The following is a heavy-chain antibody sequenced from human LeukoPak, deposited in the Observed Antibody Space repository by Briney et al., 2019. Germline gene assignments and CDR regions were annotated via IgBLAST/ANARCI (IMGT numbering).Heavy chain of an antibody. Sequence: GGSLRLSCAASGFIFSSYAMTWVRQAPGRGLEWLSTISGSGTTTYYVDSVKGRFTVSRDNSKNTLYLQMNSLRAEDTAVYYCARDSTRGRIAAAGTDYWGQGTLVTVSS. CDR1: GFIFSSYA. V-gene: IGHV3-23*01. CDR2: ISGSGTTT. CDR3: ARDSTRGRIAAAGTDY. J-gene: IGHJ4*02. D-gene: IGHD6-13*01.